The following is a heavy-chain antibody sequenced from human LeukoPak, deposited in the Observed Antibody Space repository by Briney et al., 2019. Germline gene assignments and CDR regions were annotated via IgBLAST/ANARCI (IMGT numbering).Heavy chain of an antibody. Sequence: PGGSLRPSCGASGFTFSSYEMKWVRQAPGKGLEWVSYISSSGSTIYYADSVKGRFTISRDNAKNSLYLQMNSLRAEDTAVYYCARDYSSGWDAFDIWGQGTMVTVSS. CDR3: ARDYSSGWDAFDI. D-gene: IGHD6-19*01. V-gene: IGHV3-48*03. J-gene: IGHJ3*02. CDR2: ISSSGSTI. CDR1: GFTFSSYE.